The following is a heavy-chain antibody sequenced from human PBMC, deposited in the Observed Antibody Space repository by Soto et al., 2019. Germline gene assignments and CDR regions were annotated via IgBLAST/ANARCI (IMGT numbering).Heavy chain of an antibody. Sequence: ASVKVSCKASGYTFTSYDINWVRQATGQGLEWMGWMNPNSGNTGYAQKFQGRVTMTRNTSISTAYMELSSLRSEDTAVYFCARVWGGHSSSWYNWFDPWGQGTLVTVSS. CDR3: ARVWGGHSSSWYNWFDP. V-gene: IGHV1-8*02. D-gene: IGHD6-13*01. CDR2: MNPNSGNT. J-gene: IGHJ5*02. CDR1: GYTFTSYD.